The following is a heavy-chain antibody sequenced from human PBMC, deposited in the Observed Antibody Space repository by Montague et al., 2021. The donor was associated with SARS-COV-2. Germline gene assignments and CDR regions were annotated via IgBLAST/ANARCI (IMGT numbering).Heavy chain of an antibody. V-gene: IGHV4-59*08. CDR3: ARHRRAPYCSGGSCYSPTGWFDP. CDR1: GGSISSYY. D-gene: IGHD2-15*01. Sequence: SETLSLTCTVSGGSISSYYWSWIRQPPGKGLEWIGYIYYSGSTNYNPSLKSRVTISVDTSKNQFSLKLSSVTAAGTAVYYCARHRRAPYCSGGSCYSPTGWFDPGGQGTLVTVSS. CDR2: IYYSGST. J-gene: IGHJ5*02.